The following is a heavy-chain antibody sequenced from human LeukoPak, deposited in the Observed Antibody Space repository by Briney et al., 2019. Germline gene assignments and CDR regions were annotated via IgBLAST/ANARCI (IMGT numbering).Heavy chain of an antibody. Sequence: PVRSLRPSCAPSLFTFTSYCVNCVRQPPGKGLGWVSCITGSGGRTYYADSVTGRFTISRDNDKNSLYLQMISLGAEDAALYYCAKDMAGGGWTGDSFDIWGQGTMVTVSS. CDR3: AKDMAGGGWTGDSFDI. CDR2: ITGSGGRT. V-gene: IGHV3-23*01. CDR1: LFTFTSYC. J-gene: IGHJ3*02. D-gene: IGHD2-15*01.